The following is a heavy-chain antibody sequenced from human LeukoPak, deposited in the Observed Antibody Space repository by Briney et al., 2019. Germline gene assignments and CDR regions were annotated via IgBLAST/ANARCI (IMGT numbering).Heavy chain of an antibody. D-gene: IGHD4-17*01. Sequence: GGSLRLSCAASGFTFSSYSMNWVRQAPGKGLEWVSYISTSSNTIHYADSVKGRFTISRDNAKNSLYLQMNSLRAEDTAVYYCARGQKYGDPPDYWGQGTLVTVSS. J-gene: IGHJ4*02. CDR1: GFTFSSYS. CDR3: ARGQKYGDPPDY. V-gene: IGHV3-48*01. CDR2: ISTSSNTI.